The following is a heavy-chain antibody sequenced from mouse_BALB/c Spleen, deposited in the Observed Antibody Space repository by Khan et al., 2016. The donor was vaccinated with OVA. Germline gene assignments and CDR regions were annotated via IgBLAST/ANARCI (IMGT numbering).Heavy chain of an antibody. CDR2: VNPNNGGT. J-gene: IGHJ1*01. CDR3: AIYHGYFDV. V-gene: IGHV1-26*01. D-gene: IGHD1-1*01. CDR1: GYSFTGYY. Sequence: VQLKQSGPDLVKPGASVKISCKASGYSFTGYYIHWVKQSHGKSLEWIGRVNPNNGGTSSNQKFKGKTILTVDKSSNTAYMELRSLTSEDSAVYSCAIYHGYFDVWGAGTTVTVSS.